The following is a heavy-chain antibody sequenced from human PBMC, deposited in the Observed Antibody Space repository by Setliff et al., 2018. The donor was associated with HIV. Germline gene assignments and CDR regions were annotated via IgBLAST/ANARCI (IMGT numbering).Heavy chain of an antibody. D-gene: IGHD1-26*01. Sequence: GASVKVSCKASGYTFTGYYIDWLRQAPAHGLEWMGRINPKSGAINYAQKFQGRVTVTRDTSISTAYMELNSLTPDDTAVYYCARGRHSGTYEAFDIWGPGTMVTVSS. CDR1: GYTFTGYY. CDR3: ARGRHSGTYEAFDI. V-gene: IGHV1-2*02. CDR2: INPKSGAI. J-gene: IGHJ3*02.